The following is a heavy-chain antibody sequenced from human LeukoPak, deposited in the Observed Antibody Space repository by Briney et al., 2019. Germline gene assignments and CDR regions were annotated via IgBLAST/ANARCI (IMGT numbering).Heavy chain of an antibody. CDR3: ARDRCSSTSCYSSYYYMDV. CDR1: GFTFSSYS. CDR2: ISSSSSTI. Sequence: GGSLRLSCAASGFTFSSYSMNWVRQAPGKGLEWVSYISSSSSTIYYADSVKGRFTISRDNAKNSLYLQMNSLRAEDTAVYYRARDRCSSTSCYSSYYYMDVWGKGTTVTVSS. J-gene: IGHJ6*03. V-gene: IGHV3-48*04. D-gene: IGHD2-2*02.